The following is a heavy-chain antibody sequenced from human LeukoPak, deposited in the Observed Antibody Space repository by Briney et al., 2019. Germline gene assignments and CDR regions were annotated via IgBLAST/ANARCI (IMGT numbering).Heavy chain of an antibody. J-gene: IGHJ4*02. CDR3: ARLYSSGYHYVY. Sequence: GGSLRLSCSASGFTFSSYEMNWVRKAPGKGLEWVSYISGSGSSIYYADSVKGRFTISRDNAKNSLYLQMNSLRAEDTAVYYCARLYSSGYHYVYWGQGTLVTVSS. CDR1: GFTFSSYE. V-gene: IGHV3-48*03. D-gene: IGHD3-22*01. CDR2: ISGSGSSI.